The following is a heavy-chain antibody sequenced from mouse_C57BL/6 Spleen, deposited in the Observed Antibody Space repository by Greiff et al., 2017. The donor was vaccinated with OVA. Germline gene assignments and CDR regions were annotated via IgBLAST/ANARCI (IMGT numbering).Heavy chain of an antibody. CDR1: GFTFSDYY. V-gene: IGHV5-16*01. Sequence: EVQRVESEGGLVQPGSSMKLSCTASGFTFSDYYMAWVRQVPEKGLEWVANINYDGSSTYYLDSLKSRFIISRDNAKNILYLQMSSLKSEDTATYYCARENYSNYDWYFDVWGTGTTVTVSS. CDR3: ARENYSNYDWYFDV. D-gene: IGHD2-5*01. J-gene: IGHJ1*03. CDR2: INYDGSST.